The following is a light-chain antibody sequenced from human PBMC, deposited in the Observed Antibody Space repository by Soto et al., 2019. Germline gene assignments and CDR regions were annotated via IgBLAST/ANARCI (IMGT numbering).Light chain of an antibody. Sequence: DIVMTQSPDSLAVSLGERGTINCKSSQSVLYSSNNKNYLAWYQQKPGQPPKLLIYWASTRESGVPDRFSGSGSGTDFTLTISSLQAEDVAVYYCQQYYDAPQTFGQGTKVEIK. CDR3: QQYYDAPQT. V-gene: IGKV4-1*01. CDR1: QSVLYSSNNKNY. CDR2: WAS. J-gene: IGKJ1*01.